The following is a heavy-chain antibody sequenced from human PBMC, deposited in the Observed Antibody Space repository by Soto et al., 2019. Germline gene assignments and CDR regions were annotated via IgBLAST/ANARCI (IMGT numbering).Heavy chain of an antibody. CDR3: AGAGLVAAAGTGGDY. J-gene: IGHJ4*02. V-gene: IGHV1-18*01. Sequence: QVQLVQSGAEVKKPGASVKVSCKASGYTFTSYGISWVRQAPGQGLEWMGWISAYNGNTNYPQKLQGSVTRTTDTSTSTGCQELRSMISADTAVYYCAGAGLVAAAGTGGDYWGQGTLVTVSS. CDR2: ISAYNGNT. CDR1: GYTFTSYG. D-gene: IGHD6-13*01.